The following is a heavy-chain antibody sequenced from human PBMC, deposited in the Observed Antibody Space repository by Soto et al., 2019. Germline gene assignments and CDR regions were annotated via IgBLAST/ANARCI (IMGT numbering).Heavy chain of an antibody. CDR1: GGSISSSNW. Sequence: SETLSLTCAVSGGSISSSNWWSWVRQPPGKGLEWIGEIYHSGSTNYNPSLKSRVTISVDKSKNQFSLKLSSVTAADTAVYYCARGSIVVVTTFDYWGQGTLVTVSS. V-gene: IGHV4-4*02. CDR2: IYHSGST. D-gene: IGHD3-22*01. J-gene: IGHJ4*02. CDR3: ARGSIVVVTTFDY.